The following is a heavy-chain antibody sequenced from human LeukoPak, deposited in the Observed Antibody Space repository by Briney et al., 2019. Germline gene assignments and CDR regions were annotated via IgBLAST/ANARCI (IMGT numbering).Heavy chain of an antibody. J-gene: IGHJ5*02. V-gene: IGHV7-4-1*02. Sequence: ASVKVSCKASGYTFTSYAMNWVRQAPGQGLEWMGWINTNTGNPTYAQGFTGRFVFSLDTSVSTAYLQISSLKAEDTAVYYCARYREITMVRGVISGGNWFDPWGQGTLVTVSS. D-gene: IGHD3-10*01. CDR1: GYTFTSYA. CDR3: ARYREITMVRGVISGGNWFDP. CDR2: INTNTGNP.